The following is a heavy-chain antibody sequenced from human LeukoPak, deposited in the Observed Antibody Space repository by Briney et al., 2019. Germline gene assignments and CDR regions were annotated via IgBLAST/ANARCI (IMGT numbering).Heavy chain of an antibody. D-gene: IGHD3-9*01. CDR1: GFSFSSYE. V-gene: IGHV3-48*03. CDR2: NSASGTVR. Sequence: PGGSLRLFCAASGFSFSSYEMNWVRQATGKGLEWISYNSASGTVRHYADSVKRRFTTSRDNAKNSPYLQMNSLRGEDTAVYYCARTAGYYGLGAFDIWGQGTMVTVSS. J-gene: IGHJ3*02. CDR3: ARTAGYYGLGAFDI.